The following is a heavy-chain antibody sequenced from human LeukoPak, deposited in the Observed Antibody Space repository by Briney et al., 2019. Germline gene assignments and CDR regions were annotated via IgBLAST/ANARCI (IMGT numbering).Heavy chain of an antibody. J-gene: IGHJ6*04. V-gene: IGHV3-23*01. Sequence: PGGSLRLSCAASGFTFSSYAMSWVRQAPGKGLEWVSAISGSGGSTYYADSVKGRFTISRDNSKNTLYLQMNSLRAEDTAMYYCARHRCNWNDGGCDYYYYYGMDVWGKGTTVTVSS. CDR1: GFTFSSYA. D-gene: IGHD1-1*01. CDR3: ARHRCNWNDGGCDYYYYYGMDV. CDR2: ISGSGGST.